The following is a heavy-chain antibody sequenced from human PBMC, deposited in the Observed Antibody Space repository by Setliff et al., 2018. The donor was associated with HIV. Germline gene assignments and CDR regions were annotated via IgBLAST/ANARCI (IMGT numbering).Heavy chain of an antibody. D-gene: IGHD2-21*01. J-gene: IGHJ4*02. V-gene: IGHV3-48*01. CDR2: ISSSSSTI. Sequence: GGSLRLSCAASGFTFSSYSMNWVRQAPGKGLEWVSYISSSSSTIYYADSVKGRFTISRYHAKNSLYLQMNSLRAADTAVYYCARSGIGPDSEDFDSWGQGTLVTVSS. CDR3: ARSGIGPDSEDFDS. CDR1: GFTFSSYS.